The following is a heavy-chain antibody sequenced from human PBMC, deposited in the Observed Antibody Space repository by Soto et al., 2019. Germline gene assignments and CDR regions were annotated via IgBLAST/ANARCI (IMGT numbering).Heavy chain of an antibody. CDR2: IYHSGST. D-gene: IGHD2-15*01. CDR1: GGSISSGGYS. V-gene: IGHV4-30-2*01. CDR3: ARKRGGYCSGGSCPTYGMDV. Sequence: QLQLQESGSGLVKPSQTLSLTCAVSGGSISSGGYSWSWIRQPPGKGLEWIGYIYHSGSTYYNPSLKSRVTISVDRSKTQFSLKLSSVTAADTAVYYCARKRGGYCSGGSCPTYGMDVWGQRTTVTVSS. J-gene: IGHJ6*02.